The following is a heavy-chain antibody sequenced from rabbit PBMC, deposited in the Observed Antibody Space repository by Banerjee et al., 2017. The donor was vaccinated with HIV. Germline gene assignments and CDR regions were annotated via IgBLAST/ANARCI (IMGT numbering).Heavy chain of an antibody. CDR2: TYAGSGGST. Sequence: QSLEESGGDLVKPGASLTLTCTASGFSFSRSYYMCWVRQAPGKGLEWIACTYAGSGGSTYYASWAKGRFTISKTSSTTVTLQMTSLTAADTATYFCASASSSGYYGYYFNLWGPGTLVTVS. D-gene: IGHD1-1*01. J-gene: IGHJ4*01. V-gene: IGHV1S40*01. CDR1: GFSFSRSYY. CDR3: ASASSSGYYGYYFNL.